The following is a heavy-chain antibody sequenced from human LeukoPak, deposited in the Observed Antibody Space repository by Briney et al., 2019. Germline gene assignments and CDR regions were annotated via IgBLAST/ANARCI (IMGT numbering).Heavy chain of an antibody. V-gene: IGHV3-66*01. CDR2: IYNGDNT. Sequence: GGSLRLSCVASRFTVSNNHMNWVRQAPGKGLEWVSVIYNGDNTYYADSVQGRYTISKDNSKNTLYLQMNSLRPEDTAVYFCARASRWLAFDNWGQGTLVTVSS. CDR3: ARASRWLAFDN. J-gene: IGHJ4*02. D-gene: IGHD6-19*01. CDR1: RFTVSNNH.